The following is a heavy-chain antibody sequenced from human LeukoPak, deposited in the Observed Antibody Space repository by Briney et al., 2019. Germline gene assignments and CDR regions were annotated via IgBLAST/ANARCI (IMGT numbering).Heavy chain of an antibody. D-gene: IGHD3-22*01. Sequence: PGGSLRLSCAASGFTFSTYEMNWVRQAPGKGLEWVAIISYDGSNKYYADSVKGRFTISRDNSKNTLYLQMNSLRAEDTAMYYCAKDGIVVSYFDYWGQGTLVTVSS. V-gene: IGHV3-30*18. CDR3: AKDGIVVSYFDY. CDR2: ISYDGSNK. CDR1: GFTFSTYE. J-gene: IGHJ4*02.